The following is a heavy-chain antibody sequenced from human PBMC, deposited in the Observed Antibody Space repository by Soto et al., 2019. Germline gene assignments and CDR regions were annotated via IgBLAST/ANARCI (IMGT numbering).Heavy chain of an antibody. Sequence: ASVKVSCKASGYTFTSYGISWVRQAPGQGLEWMGWISAYNGNKNYAQKHQARVTMTTATPTSTPYMELRTRRSDDTAVYYCAITYSSEGFDYWGQGTLVTVSS. J-gene: IGHJ4*02. D-gene: IGHD6-19*01. CDR1: GYTFTSYG. CDR2: ISAYNGNK. V-gene: IGHV1-18*01. CDR3: AITYSSEGFDY.